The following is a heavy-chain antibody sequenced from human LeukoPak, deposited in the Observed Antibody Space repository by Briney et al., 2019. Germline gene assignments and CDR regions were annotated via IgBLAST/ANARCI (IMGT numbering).Heavy chain of an antibody. CDR1: GGSFSGYY. J-gene: IGHJ4*02. Sequence: KPSETLSLTCAVYGGSFSGYYWSWIRQPPGKGLEWIGEINHSGGTNYNPSLKSRVTISVDTSKNQFSLKLSSVTAADTAVYYCARDLRYDSSGWAFDYWGQGTLVTVSS. V-gene: IGHV4-34*01. D-gene: IGHD3-22*01. CDR2: INHSGGT. CDR3: ARDLRYDSSGWAFDY.